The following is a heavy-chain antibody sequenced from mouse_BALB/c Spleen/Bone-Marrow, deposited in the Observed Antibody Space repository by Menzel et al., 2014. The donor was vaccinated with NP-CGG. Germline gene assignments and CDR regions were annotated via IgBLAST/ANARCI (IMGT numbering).Heavy chain of an antibody. CDR2: ISSGGST. CDR3: ARGYDGYYGFAY. J-gene: IGHJ3*01. Sequence: EVKLVESGGGLVKPGGSLKLSCAASGFTFSSYAMSWVRQTPEKGLEWVASISSGGSTYYPDSVKGRFTISRDNARNILYLQMSSLRSEDTAMYYCARGYDGYYGFAYWGQGTLVTVSA. D-gene: IGHD2-3*01. V-gene: IGHV5-6-5*01. CDR1: GFTFSSYA.